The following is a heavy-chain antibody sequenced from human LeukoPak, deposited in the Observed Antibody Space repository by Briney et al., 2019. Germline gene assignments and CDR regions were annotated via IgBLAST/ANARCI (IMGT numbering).Heavy chain of an antibody. CDR1: GYTFTGYY. J-gene: IGHJ3*02. CDR2: INPNSGGT. V-gene: IGHV1-2*02. Sequence: GASVKVSCKASGYTFTGYYMHWVRQAPGQGLEWMGWINPNSGGTNYAQKFQGRVTMTRNTAISKAYMELSRLRSDDTAVYYCARVVDYGGTYDAFDIWGQGTMVTVSS. CDR3: ARVVDYGGTYDAFDI. D-gene: IGHD4-23*01.